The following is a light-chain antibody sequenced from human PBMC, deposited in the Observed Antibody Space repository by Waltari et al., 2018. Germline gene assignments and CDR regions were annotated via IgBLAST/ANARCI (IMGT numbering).Light chain of an antibody. CDR1: QSIASF. J-gene: IGKJ4*01. CDR3: QQSYKTPPLT. V-gene: IGKV1-39*01. Sequence: DIQMTQSPSSLSASVGDRVTITCRASQSIASFLIWYQQKPGKAPKLLIYAASSLQSGVPSRFSSSGSGTDFTLTISSLQPEDFATYYCQQSYKTPPLTFGGGTKVEMK. CDR2: AAS.